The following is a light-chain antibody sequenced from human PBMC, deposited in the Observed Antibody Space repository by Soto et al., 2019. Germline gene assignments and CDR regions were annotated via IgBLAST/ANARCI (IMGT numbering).Light chain of an antibody. CDR3: QQRINWPLT. CDR2: DAS. V-gene: IGKV3-11*01. J-gene: IGKJ4*01. Sequence: EIVLTQTPATLSLSPGERATLSCRASQSVNEYLAWYQQKPGQAPRLLIYDASTRATGVPARFSGSGSGTDFTLTISSLEPEDFAVYYYQQRINWPLTFGGGTKVDI. CDR1: QSVNEY.